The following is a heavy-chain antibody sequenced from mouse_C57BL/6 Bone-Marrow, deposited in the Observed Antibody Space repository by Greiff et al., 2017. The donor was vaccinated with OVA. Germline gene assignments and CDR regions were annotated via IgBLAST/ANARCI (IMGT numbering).Heavy chain of an antibody. CDR2: IWRGGST. CDR3: AKNGVTGTGFDY. J-gene: IGHJ2*01. CDR1: GFSLTSYG. Sequence: VKVEESGPGLVQPSQSLSITCTVSGFSLTSYGVHWVRQSPGKGLEWLGVIWRGGSTDYNAAFMSRLSITKDNSKSQVFFKMNSLQADDTAIYYCAKNGVTGTGFDYWGQGTTLTVSS. V-gene: IGHV2-5*01. D-gene: IGHD4-1*01.